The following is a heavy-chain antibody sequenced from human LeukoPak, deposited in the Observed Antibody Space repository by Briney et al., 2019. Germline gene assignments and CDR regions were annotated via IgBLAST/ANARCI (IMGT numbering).Heavy chain of an antibody. CDR3: ATGRSIRYFDY. J-gene: IGHJ4*02. CDR2: IYYSGTT. V-gene: IGHV4-59*08. D-gene: IGHD3-9*01. CDR1: GGSISSYY. Sequence: PSETLSLTCTVSGGSISSYYWNWIRQPPGKGLEWIGYIYYSGTTNYNPSLKSRVSISIDTSKSQFSLKLTSATAADTAIYYCATGRSIRYFDYWGQGTLLSVSS.